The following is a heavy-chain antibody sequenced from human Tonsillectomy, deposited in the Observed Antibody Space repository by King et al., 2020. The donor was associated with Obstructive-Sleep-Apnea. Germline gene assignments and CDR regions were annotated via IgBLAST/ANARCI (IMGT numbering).Heavy chain of an antibody. V-gene: IGHV1-18*01. CDR2: INTYNGNT. CDR1: GYTFTNYG. D-gene: IGHD6-19*01. CDR3: ARDVPGIAVAENY. J-gene: IGHJ4*02. Sequence: QLVQSGAEVKKPGASVKVSCKASGYTFTNYGISWVRQAPGQGLEWMGWINTYNGNTNYAQKVQGRVTMTTDTSTSTAYMDLRSLRSDDTAVYYWARDVPGIAVAENYWGQGTLVTVSS.